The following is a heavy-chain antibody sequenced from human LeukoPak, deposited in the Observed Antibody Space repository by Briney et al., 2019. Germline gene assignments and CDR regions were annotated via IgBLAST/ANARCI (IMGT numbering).Heavy chain of an antibody. D-gene: IGHD3-22*01. CDR3: ARGDYYDSAWDY. CDR1: GGSISSYY. CDR2: IYYSGST. V-gene: IGHV4-59*08. Sequence: SETLSLTCTVSGGSISSYYWSWIRQPPGKGLEWIGYIYYSGSTNYNPSLKSRVTISVDTSKNQFSLKLGSVTAADTAVYYCARGDYYDSAWDYWGQGTLVTVSS. J-gene: IGHJ4*02.